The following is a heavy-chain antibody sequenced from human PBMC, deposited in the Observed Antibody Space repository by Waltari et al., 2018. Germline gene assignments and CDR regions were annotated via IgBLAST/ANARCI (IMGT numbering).Heavy chain of an antibody. J-gene: IGHJ4*02. Sequence: QVQLVESGGGVVQPGMSLRLPCEASGFSPSSFGMHWVRQAPGKGLEWVALIFFGGGDTYYADSVRGRFTISRDNSKNILYLDMNSLRPDDTALYYCAKDAFGNTYLDHWGQGTLVTVSS. V-gene: IGHV3-33*03. CDR1: GFSPSSFG. D-gene: IGHD3-10*01. CDR3: AKDAFGNTYLDH. CDR2: IFFGGGDT.